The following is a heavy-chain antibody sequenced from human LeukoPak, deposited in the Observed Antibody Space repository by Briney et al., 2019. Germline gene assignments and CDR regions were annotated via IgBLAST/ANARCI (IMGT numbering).Heavy chain of an antibody. J-gene: IGHJ4*02. CDR1: GFTFSSYA. Sequence: HPGRSLRLSCAASGFTFSSYAMHWVRQAPGRGLEWVAIMSYDGSSPSYTDTVKGRFTISRDNSKNTLYLQMNGLRVEDTAVYYCARDRTGILGFEFWGLGTVVTVSS. D-gene: IGHD3-16*01. CDR3: ARDRTGILGFEF. CDR2: MSYDGSSP. V-gene: IGHV3-30-3*01.